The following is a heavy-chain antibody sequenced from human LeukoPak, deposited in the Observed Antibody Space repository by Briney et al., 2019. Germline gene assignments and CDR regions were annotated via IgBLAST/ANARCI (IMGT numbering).Heavy chain of an antibody. J-gene: IGHJ4*02. D-gene: IGHD1-14*01. Sequence: GGSLRLSCAVSGFTFSSYWMSWVRPAPRKGLECVANINEDGSEKYYVDSVKGRFSISRDNAKNSLYLQMNSLRAEDTAVYYRATTTHFDYWGQGILVTVSS. CDR3: ATTTHFDY. CDR1: GFTFSSYW. V-gene: IGHV3-7*01. CDR2: INEDGSEK.